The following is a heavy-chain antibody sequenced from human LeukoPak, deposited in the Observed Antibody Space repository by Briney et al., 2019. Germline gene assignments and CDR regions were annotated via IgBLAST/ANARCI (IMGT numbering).Heavy chain of an antibody. Sequence: SETLSLTCAVYGGSFSGYYGSWIRQPPGKGLEWIGEINHSGSTNYNPSLKSRVTISVDTSKNQFSLKLSSVTAADTAVYYCARGDGGVVMVYAMRSLWFDPWGQGTLVTVSS. V-gene: IGHV4-34*01. CDR2: INHSGST. CDR3: ARGDGGVVMVYAMRSLWFDP. D-gene: IGHD2-8*01. CDR1: GGSFSGYY. J-gene: IGHJ5*02.